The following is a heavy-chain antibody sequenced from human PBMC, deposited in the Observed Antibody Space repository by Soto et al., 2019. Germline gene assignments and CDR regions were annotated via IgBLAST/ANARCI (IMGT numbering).Heavy chain of an antibody. CDR3: ARRSGYCSGGSCSYYYYGMDV. D-gene: IGHD2-15*01. J-gene: IGHJ6*02. CDR2: IYPGDSDT. CDR1: GSSFTSYW. V-gene: IGHV5-51*01. Sequence: PGESLKISCKGSGSSFTSYWIGWVRQMPGKGLEWMGIIYPGDSDTRYSTSFQGHVTISADKSISTDYLQWSSLKASDTAMYDCARRSGYCSGGSCSYYYYGMDVWGQGTTVTVSS.